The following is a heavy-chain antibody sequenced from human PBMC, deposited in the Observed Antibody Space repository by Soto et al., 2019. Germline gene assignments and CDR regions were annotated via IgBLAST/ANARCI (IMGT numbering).Heavy chain of an antibody. J-gene: IGHJ4*02. CDR3: AAKLGTTHYFDF. V-gene: IGHV4-31*03. CDR2: IYHTGST. Sequence: QVQLQESGPGLVQPSHTLSLTCSVSGDPVSSGSYYWTWVRQHPVKGLEWIGYIYHTGSTYYSPSLQRRLIMSIDTSKNQFSLHLYSVTAADTAVYFCAAKLGTTHYFDFWGQGSLVAVSS. CDR1: GDPVSSGSYY. D-gene: IGHD7-27*01.